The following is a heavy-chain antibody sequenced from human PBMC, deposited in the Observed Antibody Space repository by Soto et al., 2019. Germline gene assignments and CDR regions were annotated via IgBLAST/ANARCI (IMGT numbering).Heavy chain of an antibody. V-gene: IGHV3-48*03. CDR2: ISSIGSTI. CDR3: ARGESYYPQRLPYFDY. D-gene: IGHD1-26*01. J-gene: IGHJ4*02. CDR1: GFAFSSFE. Sequence: EVQLVESGGGLVQPGGSLRLSCAASGFAFSSFEMTWVRQAPGKGLEWVSYISSIGSTIYYADSVKGRFTISRDNAKNSLYLQMNSLRAEDTAVYYCARGESYYPQRLPYFDYWGQGTLVTVSS.